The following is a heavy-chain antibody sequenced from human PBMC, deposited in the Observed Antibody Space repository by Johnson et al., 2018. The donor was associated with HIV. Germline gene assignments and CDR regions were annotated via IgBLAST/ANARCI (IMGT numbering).Heavy chain of an antibody. CDR1: GFTVSSNY. Sequence: VQLVESGGGLVQPGGSLRLSCAASGFTVSSNYMSWVRQAPGKGLEWVSLIYSGDSTYSADSVKGRFTISRDNSKNTLYLQRNSLRAEDTAVYYCARAHYDSSGYLLKGGAFDIWGQGTMVTVSS. CDR3: ARAHYDSSGYLLKGGAFDI. V-gene: IGHV3-66*01. CDR2: IYSGDST. J-gene: IGHJ3*02. D-gene: IGHD3-22*01.